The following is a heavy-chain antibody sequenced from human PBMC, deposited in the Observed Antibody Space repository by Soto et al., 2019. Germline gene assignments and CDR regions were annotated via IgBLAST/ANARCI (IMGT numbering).Heavy chain of an antibody. Sequence: ASVKVSCKASGYTFTTYGITWLRQAPGQGLEWMGWISNDNGDTDYAQKLQGRVTMTTDTSTTTAYMELRSLTSDDTAVYYCARPNWDYGERGYYFYGMDVWGQGTTVTVSS. CDR1: GYTFTTYG. CDR3: ARPNWDYGERGYYFYGMDV. D-gene: IGHD4-17*01. CDR2: ISNDNGDT. J-gene: IGHJ6*02. V-gene: IGHV1-18*04.